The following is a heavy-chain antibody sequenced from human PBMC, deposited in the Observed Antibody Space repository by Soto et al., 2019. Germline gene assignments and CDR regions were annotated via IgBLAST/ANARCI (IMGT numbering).Heavy chain of an antibody. CDR2: IFPNSGGT. J-gene: IGHJ3*02. D-gene: IGHD1-26*01. CDR3: VRSGTNHGFDI. CDR1: GYSFTAYN. Sequence: GASVKVSCKASGYSFTAYNIHWVRQAPGQGLEWVGWIFPNSGGTNFARKFRGRVTMTRDTSISTAYMELSRLNSDDTAIYYCVRSGTNHGFDIWGQGTMVTVSS. V-gene: IGHV1-2*02.